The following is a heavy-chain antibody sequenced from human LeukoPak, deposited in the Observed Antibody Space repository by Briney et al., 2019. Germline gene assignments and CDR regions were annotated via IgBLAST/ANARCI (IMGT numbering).Heavy chain of an antibody. D-gene: IGHD3-9*01. CDR1: GGSISSYY. CDR2: IYYSGST. CDR3: ARHGLYDILTGYPDAFDI. J-gene: IGHJ3*02. V-gene: IGHV4-59*08. Sequence: SETLSLTCTVSGGSISSYYWSWIRQPPGKGLEWIGYIYYSGSTNYNPYLKSRVTISVDTSKNQFSLKLSSVTAADTAVYYCARHGLYDILTGYPDAFDIWGQGTMVTVSS.